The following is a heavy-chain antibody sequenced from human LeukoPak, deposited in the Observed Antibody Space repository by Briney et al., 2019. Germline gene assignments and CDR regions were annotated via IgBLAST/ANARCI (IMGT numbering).Heavy chain of an antibody. CDR2: ISYDGSNK. CDR1: GFTFSSYG. V-gene: IGHV3-30*03. Sequence: GGSLRLSCAASGFTFSSYGMHWVRQAPGKGLEWVAVISYDGSNKYYVDSVKGRFTISRDNSRNTLYLQMNSLRAEDTAVYYCARERGYSYGYFDYWGQGTQVTVSS. CDR3: ARERGYSYGYFDY. D-gene: IGHD5-18*01. J-gene: IGHJ4*02.